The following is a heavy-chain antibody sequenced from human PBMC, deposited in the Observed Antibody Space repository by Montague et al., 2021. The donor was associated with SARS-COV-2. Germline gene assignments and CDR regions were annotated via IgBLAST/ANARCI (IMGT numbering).Heavy chain of an antibody. CDR3: ARNRGWGSRGDWYIDL. D-gene: IGHD7-27*01. Sequence: TLSLTCTVSGGSISGDNYYWTWIRQHPGKGLEWIAYIYYTGSTYYXPSLQSRLRTSLDTSKNQFSLTLTSVTPADTAIYYCARNRGWGSRGDWYIDLWGRGTLVTVSS. CDR1: GGSISGDNYY. J-gene: IGHJ2*01. CDR2: IYYTGST. V-gene: IGHV4-31*03.